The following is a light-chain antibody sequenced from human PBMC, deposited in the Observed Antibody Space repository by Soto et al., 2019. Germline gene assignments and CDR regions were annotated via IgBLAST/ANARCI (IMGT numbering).Light chain of an antibody. V-gene: IGKV3-20*01. CDR2: GAS. Sequence: EIVLTQSPGTLSLSPGERATLSCRASQSISGTYLAWYQQKPGRAPRILIYGASNRATGIPDRFSGSGSGTDFTLTSIRLEPEDFAVYYCQHYGISPPWTFGQGTKVEIK. CDR1: QSISGTY. CDR3: QHYGISPPWT. J-gene: IGKJ1*01.